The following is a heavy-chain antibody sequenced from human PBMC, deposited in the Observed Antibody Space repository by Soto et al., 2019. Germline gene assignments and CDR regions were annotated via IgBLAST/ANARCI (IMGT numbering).Heavy chain of an antibody. J-gene: IGHJ3*02. Sequence: GGSLRLSCAASGFTFSSYAMHWVRQAPGKGLEYVSAISSNGGTTYYANSVKGRFTISRDNSKNTLYLQMGSLRAEDMAVYYCARALGYAFDIWGQGTMVTVSS. CDR2: ISSNGGTT. V-gene: IGHV3-64*01. D-gene: IGHD7-27*01. CDR3: ARALGYAFDI. CDR1: GFTFSSYA.